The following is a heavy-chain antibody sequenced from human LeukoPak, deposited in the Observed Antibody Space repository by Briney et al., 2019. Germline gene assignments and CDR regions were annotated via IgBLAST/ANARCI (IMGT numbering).Heavy chain of an antibody. Sequence: GGSLRLSCAASGFTFSSYSMNWVRQAPGKGLEWVSSISSSSSYIYYADSVKGRFTISRDNAKNSLYLQMNSLRAEDTAVYYCARDGTAAGTAFDHWGQGTLVTVSS. CDR3: ARDGTAAGTAFDH. J-gene: IGHJ4*02. V-gene: IGHV3-21*01. D-gene: IGHD6-13*01. CDR2: ISSSSSYI. CDR1: GFTFSSYS.